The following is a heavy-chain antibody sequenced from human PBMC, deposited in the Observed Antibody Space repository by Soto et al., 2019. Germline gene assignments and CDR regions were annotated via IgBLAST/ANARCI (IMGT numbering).Heavy chain of an antibody. D-gene: IGHD3-22*01. J-gene: IGHJ4*02. Sequence: GESLKISCEGSGYSFTHYYITWVRQMPGKGLEWIGRIDPSDSYTNYNPSFQGHVTISVDKSINTAYLQWGSLKASDTAVYYCAGPTEDSGYSISDYWGQGTLVTVSS. CDR2: IDPSDSYT. CDR3: AGPTEDSGYSISDY. CDR1: GYSFTHYY. V-gene: IGHV5-10-1*01.